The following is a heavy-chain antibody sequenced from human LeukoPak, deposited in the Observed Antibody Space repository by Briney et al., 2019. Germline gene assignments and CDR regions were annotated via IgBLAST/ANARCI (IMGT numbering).Heavy chain of an antibody. CDR2: INPNSGGT. CDR1: GYTFTGYY. V-gene: IGHV1-2*02. CDR3: ARDGGEYSSSWYRDYYYMDV. D-gene: IGHD6-13*01. Sequence: ASVKVSCKASGYTFTGYYMHWVRQAPGQGLEWMGWINPNSGGTNYAQEFQGRVTMTRDTSISTAYMELSRLRSDDTAVYYCARDGGEYSSSWYRDYYYMDVWGKGITVTVSS. J-gene: IGHJ6*03.